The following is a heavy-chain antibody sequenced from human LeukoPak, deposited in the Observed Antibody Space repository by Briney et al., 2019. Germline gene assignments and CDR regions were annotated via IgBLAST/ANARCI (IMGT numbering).Heavy chain of an antibody. CDR1: GGSFNTHY. J-gene: IGHJ5*02. CDR2: IYYSGST. D-gene: IGHD3-22*01. Sequence: PSETLSLTCTVSGGSFNTHYWNWIRQPPGKGLEWIGYIYYSGSTNYNPSLKSRVTMSLDTSKNQFSLKLSSVTAADTAFYYCARARFYYDTSGYDNWFGPWGQGTLVTVSS. V-gene: IGHV4-59*11. CDR3: ARARFYYDTSGYDNWFGP.